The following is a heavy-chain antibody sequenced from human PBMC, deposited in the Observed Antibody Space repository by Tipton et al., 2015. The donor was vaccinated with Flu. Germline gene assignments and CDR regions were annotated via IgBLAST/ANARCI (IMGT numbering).Heavy chain of an antibody. V-gene: IGHV4-39*07. J-gene: IGHJ5*02. D-gene: IGHD3-10*01. CDR3: ARDGGPLWFRELVGWFDP. Sequence: LRLSCTVSGGSISSSSYYWGWIHQPPGKGLEWIGSIYYSGSAYYNPSLKSRVTISVDTSKNQFSLKLSSVTAADTAVYYCARDGGPLWFRELVGWFDPWGQGTLVTVSS. CDR2: IYYSGSA. CDR1: GGSISSSSYY.